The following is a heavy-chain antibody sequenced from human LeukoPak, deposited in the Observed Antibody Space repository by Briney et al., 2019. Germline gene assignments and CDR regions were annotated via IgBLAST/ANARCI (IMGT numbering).Heavy chain of an antibody. Sequence: ASVKVSCKASGYTFTAYYMHWVRQAPGQGLEWMGTINPPSGTTTYAQKFQGRVTLTRDTATSTVYMELSSLRSEDTAFYYCARESLEMATNAFDIWGQGTMVTVSS. CDR1: GYTFTAYY. D-gene: IGHD5-24*01. CDR2: INPPSGTT. CDR3: ARESLEMATNAFDI. J-gene: IGHJ3*02. V-gene: IGHV1-46*01.